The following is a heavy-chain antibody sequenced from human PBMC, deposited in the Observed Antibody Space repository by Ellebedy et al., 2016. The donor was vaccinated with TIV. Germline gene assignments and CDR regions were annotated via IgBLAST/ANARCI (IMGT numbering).Heavy chain of an antibody. V-gene: IGHV4-34*01. CDR1: GGSFSGYY. CDR2: INHIGTT. CDR3: ARHVAASYFDY. J-gene: IGHJ4*02. D-gene: IGHD6-19*01. Sequence: MPSETLSLTCGVYGGSFSGYYWSWIRQPPGKGLEWIGEINHIGTTNYNPSLESRVTISVDTSKTQFSLKLSSVTAADTAVYYCARHVAASYFDYWGQGTLVTVSS.